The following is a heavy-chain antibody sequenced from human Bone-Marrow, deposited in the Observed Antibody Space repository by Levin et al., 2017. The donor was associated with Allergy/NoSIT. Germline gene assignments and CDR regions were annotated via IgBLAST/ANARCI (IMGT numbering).Heavy chain of an antibody. CDR2: IKRNTESATT. CDR3: ATDSAHLPYDYFHC. CDR1: EFAFSNAW. V-gene: IGHV3-15*01. J-gene: IGHJ4*02. Sequence: SCAASEFAFSNAWMHWVRQAPGKGLEWVGRIKRNTESATTDYAAPVKGRFTISRDDSKNTLYLQMNSLKTDDTAVYYCATDSAHLPYDYFHCWGPGTLVTVSS.